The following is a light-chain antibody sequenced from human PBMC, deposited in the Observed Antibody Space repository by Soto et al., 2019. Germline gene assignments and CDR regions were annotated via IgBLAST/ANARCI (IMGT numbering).Light chain of an antibody. CDR2: EVS. V-gene: IGLV2-14*01. Sequence: QSALTQPASVAGSPGQSITISCTGTSRDVGGYNYVSWHQQHPGKAPKVIITEVSNRPSGVSNRFSGSKSGNTASLTISGLQAEEEADYYCSSYVNYNTFVVFGGGTPLTVL. J-gene: IGLJ2*01. CDR3: SSYVNYNTFVV. CDR1: SRDVGGYNY.